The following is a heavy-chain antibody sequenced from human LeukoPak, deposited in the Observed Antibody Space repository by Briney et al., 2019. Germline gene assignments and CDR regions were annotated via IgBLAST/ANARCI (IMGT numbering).Heavy chain of an antibody. J-gene: IGHJ4*02. V-gene: IGHV4-30-2*01. CDR2: IHHSGST. Sequence: SETLSLTCAVSGGSISSGGHSWSWIRQPPGKGLEWIGCIHHSGSTYYNPSLKSRVTMSVDTSKNQFSLKLSSVTAADTAVYYCAREYPDRDCSSTSCYTLVDYWGQGTLVTVSS. CDR3: AREYPDRDCSSTSCYTLVDY. D-gene: IGHD2-2*02. CDR1: GGSISSGGHS.